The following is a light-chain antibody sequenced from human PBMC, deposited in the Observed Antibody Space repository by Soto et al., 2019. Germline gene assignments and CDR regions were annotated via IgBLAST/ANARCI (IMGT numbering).Light chain of an antibody. V-gene: IGKV3-11*01. CDR1: QSVGSY. Sequence: EIVLTQSPATLSLSPGERATLSCRASQSVGSYLAWYQQKPGQAPRLLIYDASNRATGIPARFSGSGSGTDFTLTISSLEPEDFAVYYCQQYNKLRTFGQGTKLEIK. CDR3: QQYNKLRT. J-gene: IGKJ1*01. CDR2: DAS.